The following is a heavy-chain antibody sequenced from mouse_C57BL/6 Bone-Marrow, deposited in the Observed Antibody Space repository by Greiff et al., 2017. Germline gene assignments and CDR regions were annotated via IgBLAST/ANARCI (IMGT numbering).Heavy chain of an antibody. CDR2: IRSKSNNYAT. Sequence: EVQLVESGGGLVQPKGSLKLSCAASGFSFNTYAMNWVRQAPGKGLEWVARIRSKSNNYATYYADSVKDRFTISRDDSESMLYLQMNNLKTEDTAMYYCVRSYYGGFAYWGQGTLVTVSA. V-gene: IGHV10-1*01. CDR1: GFSFNTYA. CDR3: VRSYYGGFAY. D-gene: IGHD1-1*01. J-gene: IGHJ3*01.